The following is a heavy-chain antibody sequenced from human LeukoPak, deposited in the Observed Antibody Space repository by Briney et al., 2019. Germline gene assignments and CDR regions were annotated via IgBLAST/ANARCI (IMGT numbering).Heavy chain of an antibody. CDR3: ARNIWSGESADAFDI. D-gene: IGHD3-10*01. V-gene: IGHV1-2*02. J-gene: IGHJ3*02. CDR2: INPNSGGT. Sequence: ASVKVSCKASGGTFSNYAISWVRQAPGQGLEWMGWINPNSGGTNYAQKFQGRVTMTRDKSIRTAYMELSRLTSDDTAVYYCARNIWSGESADAFDIWGQGTMVTVSS. CDR1: GGTFSNYA.